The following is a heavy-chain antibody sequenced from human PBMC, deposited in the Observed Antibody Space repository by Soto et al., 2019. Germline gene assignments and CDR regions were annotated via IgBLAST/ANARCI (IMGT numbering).Heavy chain of an antibody. CDR1: GFTFSNYA. CDR3: ARDKSNDSSGYGFYYYGMDV. CDR2: ISYDGSNK. Sequence: GGSLRLSCAASGFTFSNYAMHWVRQAPGKGLEWVAVISYDGSNKYYADSVKGRFTISRDNSKNTLYLQMNSLRAEDTAVYYCARDKSNDSSGYGFYYYGMDVWGQGTTVTVSS. V-gene: IGHV3-30-3*01. J-gene: IGHJ6*02. D-gene: IGHD3-22*01.